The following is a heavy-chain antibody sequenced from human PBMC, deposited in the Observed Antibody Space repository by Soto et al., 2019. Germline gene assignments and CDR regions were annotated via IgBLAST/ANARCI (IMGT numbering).Heavy chain of an antibody. V-gene: IGHV3-66*01. D-gene: IGHD6-19*01. Sequence: EVQLVESGGGLVQPGGSLRLSCAASGFTVSSNYMSWVRQAPGKGLEWVSVIYSGGSTYYADSVKGRFTISRDNSKNTLYLQMNSLRAEDMAVYYCARGFSDSSGWYPYYYYYYMDVWGKGTTVTVSS. CDR1: GFTVSSNY. CDR3: ARGFSDSSGWYPYYYYYYMDV. J-gene: IGHJ6*03. CDR2: IYSGGST.